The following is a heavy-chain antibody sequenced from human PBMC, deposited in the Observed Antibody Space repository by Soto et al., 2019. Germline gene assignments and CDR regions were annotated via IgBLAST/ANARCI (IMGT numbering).Heavy chain of an antibody. J-gene: IGHJ5*02. CDR1: GGSISSSSYY. CDR3: ARRSSGYSSSLNWFDP. CDR2: IYYSGST. Sequence: PSETLSLTCTVSGGSISSSSYYWGWIRQPPGKGLEWIGSIYYSGSTYYNPSLKSRVTISVDTSKNQSSLKLSSVTAADTAVYYCARRSSGYSSSLNWFDPWGQGTLVTVSS. D-gene: IGHD6-13*01. V-gene: IGHV4-39*01.